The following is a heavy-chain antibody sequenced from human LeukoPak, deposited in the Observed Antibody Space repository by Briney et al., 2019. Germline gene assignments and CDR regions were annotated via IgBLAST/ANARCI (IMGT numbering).Heavy chain of an antibody. CDR1: GFTFSSYA. CDR2: ISGSGGGT. CDR3: AKLVGYSYGYFDY. J-gene: IGHJ4*02. V-gene: IGHV3-23*01. D-gene: IGHD5-18*01. Sequence: GGSLRLSCAASGFTFSSYAMSWVRQAPGKGLEWVSAISGSGGGTYYANSVKGRFTISRDNSRDTLYLQMNSLRAEDTAVYYCAKLVGYSYGYFDYWGQGTLVTVSS.